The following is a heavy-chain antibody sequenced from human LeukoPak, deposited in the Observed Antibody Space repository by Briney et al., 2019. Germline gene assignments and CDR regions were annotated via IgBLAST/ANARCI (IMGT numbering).Heavy chain of an antibody. D-gene: IGHD2-2*01. J-gene: IGHJ4*02. Sequence: PGGSLRLSCAASGFAFNTYTLNWVRLAPGKGLEWVSSIRSTGSSVYYADSVKGRFTISRDNAKNSLYLQMNSLRAEDTAVYYCARVAGYCNSISNCYSDYWGQGTLVPVSS. CDR3: ARVAGYCNSISNCYSDY. CDR1: GFAFNTYT. V-gene: IGHV3-21*01. CDR2: IRSTGSSV.